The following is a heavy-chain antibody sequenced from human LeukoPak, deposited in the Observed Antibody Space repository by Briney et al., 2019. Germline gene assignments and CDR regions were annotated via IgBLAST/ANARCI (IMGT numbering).Heavy chain of an antibody. CDR3: ARDRYTVTTQGLAY. Sequence: GGSLRLSCAASGFTFSGYSMNWVRQAPGKGLEWVSSISSSSSYIYYADSVKGRFTISRDNAKNTLYLQMNSLRAEDTAVYYCARDRYTVTTQGLAYWGQGTLVTVSS. CDR1: GFTFSGYS. D-gene: IGHD4-17*01. CDR2: ISSSSSYI. J-gene: IGHJ4*02. V-gene: IGHV3-21*01.